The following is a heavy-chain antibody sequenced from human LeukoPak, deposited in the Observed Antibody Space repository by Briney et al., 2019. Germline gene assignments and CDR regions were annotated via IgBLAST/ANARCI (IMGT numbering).Heavy chain of an antibody. J-gene: IGHJ4*02. CDR3: ARDRYGDYSFDY. V-gene: IGHV3-21*01. CDR1: GFTFSSYS. Sequence: GESLRLSCAASGFTFSSYSMSWVRQAPGKGLEWVSSISSTKSYIYYADSVKGRFTISRDNAKNSLYLQMNSLRAEDTAVYYCARDRYGDYSFDYWGQGTLVTVSS. CDR2: ISSTKSYI. D-gene: IGHD4-17*01.